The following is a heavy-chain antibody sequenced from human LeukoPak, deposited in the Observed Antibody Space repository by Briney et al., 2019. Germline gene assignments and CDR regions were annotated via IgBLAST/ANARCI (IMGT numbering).Heavy chain of an antibody. CDR2: IYYSGST. Sequence: KAAETLSLTCTVSGGSISSYYWSWIRQPPGKGLEWIGYIYYSGSTNYNPSLKSRVTISVDTSKNQFSLKLSSVTAADTAVYYCVRDNWFWLSSSKMWIYYGMDVWGQGTTVTVSS. V-gene: IGHV4-59*01. CDR3: VRDNWFWLSSSKMWIYYGMDV. J-gene: IGHJ6*02. CDR1: GGSISSYY. D-gene: IGHD3-9*01.